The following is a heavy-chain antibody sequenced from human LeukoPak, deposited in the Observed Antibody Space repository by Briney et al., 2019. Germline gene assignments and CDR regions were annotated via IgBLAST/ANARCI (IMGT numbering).Heavy chain of an antibody. D-gene: IGHD1-26*01. J-gene: IGHJ3*02. CDR3: AKDRGLLGGLDAFDI. CDR1: GFTFSSYA. V-gene: IGHV3-64*01. CDR2: ISGNGGST. Sequence: GGSLRLSCAASGFTFSSYAMHWVRQAPGKGLEYVSAISGNGGSTYYANSVKGRFTISRDNSKNTLYLQMGSLRAEDTAVYYCAKDRGLLGGLDAFDIWGQGTMVTVSS.